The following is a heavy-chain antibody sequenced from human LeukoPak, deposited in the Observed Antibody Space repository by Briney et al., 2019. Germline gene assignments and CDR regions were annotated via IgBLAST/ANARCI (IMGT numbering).Heavy chain of an antibody. CDR1: GFTFDDYA. D-gene: IGHD3-10*01. CDR2: ISWNSGSI. Sequence: GGSLRLSCAASGFTFDDYAMHWVRQAPGKGLEWVSGISWNSGSIGYADSVKGRFTISRDNAKNSLYLQMNSLRAEDTALYYCAKDIWFGEFHDAFDIWGQGTMVTVSS. J-gene: IGHJ3*02. V-gene: IGHV3-9*01. CDR3: AKDIWFGEFHDAFDI.